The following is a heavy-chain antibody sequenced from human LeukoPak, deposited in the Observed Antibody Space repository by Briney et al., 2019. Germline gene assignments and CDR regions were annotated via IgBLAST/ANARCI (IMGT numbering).Heavy chain of an antibody. D-gene: IGHD6-13*01. Sequence: ASVKVSCKASGYTFTSYDINWVRQAPGQGLEWMGRIIPILGIANYAQKFQGRVTITADKSTSTAYMELSSLRSEDTAVYYCARTRTIAAAGTSPNWFDPWGQGTLVTVSS. CDR1: GYTFTSYD. CDR3: ARTRTIAAAGTSPNWFDP. V-gene: IGHV1-69*04. J-gene: IGHJ5*02. CDR2: IIPILGIA.